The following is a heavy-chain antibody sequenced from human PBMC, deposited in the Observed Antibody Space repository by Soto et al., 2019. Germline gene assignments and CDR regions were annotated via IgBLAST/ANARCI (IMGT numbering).Heavy chain of an antibody. Sequence: GASVKVSCKASGYTFTSYGITWVRQAPGQGLEWMGWISSYNGNTNYAQKVQGRVTLTTDTSTSTTYMELRSLRSDDTAVYYCARGPRYCSTTTCFSGVTCFDPWGQGTLVTVSS. CDR3: ARGPRYCSTTTCFSGVTCFDP. CDR1: GYTFTSYG. V-gene: IGHV1-18*04. D-gene: IGHD2-2*01. CDR2: ISSYNGNT. J-gene: IGHJ5*02.